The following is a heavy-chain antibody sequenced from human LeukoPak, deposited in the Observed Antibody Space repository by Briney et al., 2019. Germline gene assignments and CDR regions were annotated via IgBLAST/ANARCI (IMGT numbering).Heavy chain of an antibody. CDR3: ARGVCSGGSCYSYDY. V-gene: IGHV1-46*01. CDR2: IDPSGGST. J-gene: IGHJ4*02. Sequence: GASVKVSCEASGYSFSSYGITWVRQAPGEGLEWVGVIDPSGGSTNYARKFQGRVTRTSDTSTSTVYMELSSLRSEDTAVYYCARGVCSGGSCYSYDYWGQGTLVTVSS. D-gene: IGHD2-15*01. CDR1: GYSFSSYG.